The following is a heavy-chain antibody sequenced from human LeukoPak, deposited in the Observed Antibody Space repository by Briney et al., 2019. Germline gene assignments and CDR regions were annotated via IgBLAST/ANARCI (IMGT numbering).Heavy chain of an antibody. Sequence: GGGLRLSRAASGLTFRRYAMGWVGQAPGKGGEWVSAICVRERSTYYADSVKGRFTISKDDSKNTLYLQMNSLRAEHTALYYCARVGPPSVVTMTFHFWGQGTLVTVSS. CDR3: ARVGPPSVVTMTFHF. CDR1: GLTFRRYA. V-gene: IGHV3-23*01. J-gene: IGHJ4*02. D-gene: IGHD2-2*01. CDR2: ICVRERST.